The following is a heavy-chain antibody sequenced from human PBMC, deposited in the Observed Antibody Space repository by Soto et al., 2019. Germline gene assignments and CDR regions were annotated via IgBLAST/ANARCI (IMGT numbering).Heavy chain of an antibody. J-gene: IGHJ4*02. V-gene: IGHV3-15*06. Sequence: PXESLGISCAASGFAFNDAWMSWVRQGPGKGLEWVGRIKGESDGGATQYAGPTKGRFTISRDDSKSTIYLQMNSLKMDDTAVYFCTTGSRYWGRGTQVTVSS. D-gene: IGHD1-26*01. CDR1: GFAFNDAW. CDR2: IKGESDGGAT. CDR3: TTGSRY.